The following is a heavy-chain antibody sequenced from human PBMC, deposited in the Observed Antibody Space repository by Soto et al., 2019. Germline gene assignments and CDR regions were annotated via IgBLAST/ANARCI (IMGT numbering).Heavy chain of an antibody. V-gene: IGHV3-23*01. J-gene: IGHJ4*02. D-gene: IGHD2-15*01. Sequence: PGGSLRLSCAASGFTFSSYAMSWVRQAPGKGLEWVSAISGSGGSTYYADSVKGRFTISRDNSKNTLYLQMNSLRAEDTAVYYCAKWISDCSGGSCYSTFDYWGQGTLVTVSS. CDR3: AKWISDCSGGSCYSTFDY. CDR1: GFTFSSYA. CDR2: ISGSGGST.